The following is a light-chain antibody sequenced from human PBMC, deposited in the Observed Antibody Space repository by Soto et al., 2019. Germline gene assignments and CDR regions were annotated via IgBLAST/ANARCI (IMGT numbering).Light chain of an antibody. J-gene: IGKJ5*01. V-gene: IGKV1-33*01. Sequence: IQMTQSPSSLSASVGDSVTITCQASQDISKNLNWYQQKPGKAPKLLIYDASILQTGVPSRFSGSGYATHFTFTISSPQPEDIATYYCQQYDNLLPITFGQGTRLEIK. CDR2: DAS. CDR3: QQYDNLLPIT. CDR1: QDISKN.